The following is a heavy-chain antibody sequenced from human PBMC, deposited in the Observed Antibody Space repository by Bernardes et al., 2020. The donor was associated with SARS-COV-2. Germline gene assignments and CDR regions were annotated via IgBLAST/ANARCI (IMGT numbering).Heavy chain of an antibody. CDR3: ARMWANYYDSSGPHFDY. J-gene: IGHJ4*02. D-gene: IGHD3-22*01. V-gene: IGHV4-34*01. Sequence: SETLSLTCAVYGGSFSGCYWSWIRQPPGKGLEWIGEINHSGSTNYNPSLKSRVTISVDTSKNQFSLKLSSVTAADTAVYYCARMWANYYDSSGPHFDYWGQGTLVTVSS. CDR2: INHSGST. CDR1: GGSFSGCY.